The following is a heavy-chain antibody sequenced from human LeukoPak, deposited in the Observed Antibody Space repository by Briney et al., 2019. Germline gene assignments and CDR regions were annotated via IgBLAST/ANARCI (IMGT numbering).Heavy chain of an antibody. D-gene: IGHD6-13*01. CDR1: GFTFSSYG. CDR3: AKDPLGGYSSSWSTLHFDY. Sequence: GGSLRLSCAASGFTFSSYGMHWVRQAPGKGLEWVAFIQYDGSNKYYGGSVKGRFTISRDNSKNTLYLQMNSLRAEDTAVYYCAKDPLGGYSSSWSTLHFDYWGQGTLVTVSS. CDR2: IQYDGSNK. J-gene: IGHJ4*02. V-gene: IGHV3-30*02.